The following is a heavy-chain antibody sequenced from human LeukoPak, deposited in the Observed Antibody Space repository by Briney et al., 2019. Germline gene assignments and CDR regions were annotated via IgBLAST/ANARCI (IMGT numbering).Heavy chain of an antibody. Sequence: GGSLRLSCAASGFSFSSYWMNWVRQAPGKGLEWVSAISNNGGYTYYADSVQGRFTISRDNSKGTLCLQMNSLRAEDTAVYYCAKQLRYCSDGSCYFPYWGQGTLVTVSS. CDR3: AKQLRYCSDGSCYFPY. D-gene: IGHD2-15*01. V-gene: IGHV3-23*01. CDR1: GFSFSSYW. CDR2: ISNNGGYT. J-gene: IGHJ4*02.